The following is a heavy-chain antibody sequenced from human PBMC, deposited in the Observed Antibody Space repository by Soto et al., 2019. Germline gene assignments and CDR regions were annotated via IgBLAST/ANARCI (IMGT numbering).Heavy chain of an antibody. CDR1: GFTLSTYW. V-gene: IGHV3-7*01. CDR2: IRQDGNEI. Sequence: GGSLRLSCAASGFTLSTYWMAWLRQTPGKGLEFVANIRQDGNEINYMDSVKGRFTISGDNAKNLLFLQMDSLRDDDTAVYYCGTDQWGGAFDIGGQGTVVTVSS. J-gene: IGHJ3*02. CDR3: GTDQWGGAFDI. D-gene: IGHD3-10*01.